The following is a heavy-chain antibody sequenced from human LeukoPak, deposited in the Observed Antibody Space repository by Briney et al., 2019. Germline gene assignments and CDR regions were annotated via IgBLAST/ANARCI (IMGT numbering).Heavy chain of an antibody. CDR3: ARDSAPAPFDY. V-gene: IGHV1-69*13. Sequence: GASVKVSCKASGYTFTSYDINWVRQATGQGLEWMGGIIPIFGTANYAQKSQGRVTITADESTSTAYMELSSLRSEDTAVYYCARDSAPAPFDYWGQGTLVTVSP. J-gene: IGHJ4*02. CDR1: GYTFTSYD. CDR2: IIPIFGTA.